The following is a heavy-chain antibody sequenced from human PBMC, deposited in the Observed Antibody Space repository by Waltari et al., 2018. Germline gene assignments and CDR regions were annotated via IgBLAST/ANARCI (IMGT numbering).Heavy chain of an antibody. Sequence: EVQLVESGGGLVQPGGSLRLSCAASGFTFSSYSMNWVRQAPGKGLEWVSYISSSSSTIYYADSVKGRFTISRDNAKNSLYLQMNSLRAEDTAVYYCARETTAAADYYYYYYMDVWGKGTTVTISS. J-gene: IGHJ6*03. V-gene: IGHV3-48*04. CDR3: ARETTAAADYYYYYYMDV. CDR1: GFTFSSYS. CDR2: ISSSSSTI. D-gene: IGHD6-13*01.